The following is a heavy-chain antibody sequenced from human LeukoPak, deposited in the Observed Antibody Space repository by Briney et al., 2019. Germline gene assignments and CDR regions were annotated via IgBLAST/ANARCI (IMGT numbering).Heavy chain of an antibody. Sequence: SVKVSCKASGYTFTGYYMHWVQQAPGQGLEWMGGIIPIFGTANYAQKFQGRVTITADKSTSTAYMELSSLRSEDTAVYYCASLQHDIRAFDYWGQGTLVTVSS. V-gene: IGHV1-69*06. J-gene: IGHJ4*02. D-gene: IGHD3-9*01. CDR3: ASLQHDIRAFDY. CDR2: IIPIFGTA. CDR1: GYTFTGYY.